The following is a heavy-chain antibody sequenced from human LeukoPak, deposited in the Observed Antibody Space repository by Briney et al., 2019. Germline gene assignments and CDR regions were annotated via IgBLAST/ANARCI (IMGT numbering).Heavy chain of an antibody. V-gene: IGHV3-21*01. CDR3: AREGLLARISSGDAFDI. D-gene: IGHD5-24*01. CDR1: GFTFSNYA. J-gene: IGHJ3*02. Sequence: GGSLRLSCAASGFTFSNYAMHWVRQAPGKGLEWVSSISSNTAYIYYADSLRGRITVSRDNTKNSLYLQMNSLRAEDTAVYYCAREGLLARISSGDAFDIWGRGTMVTVSS. CDR2: ISSNTAYI.